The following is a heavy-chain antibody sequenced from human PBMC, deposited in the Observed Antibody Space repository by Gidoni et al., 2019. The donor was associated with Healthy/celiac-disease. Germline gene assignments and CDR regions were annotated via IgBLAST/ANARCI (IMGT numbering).Heavy chain of an antibody. V-gene: IGHV1-18*01. D-gene: IGHD2-15*01. CDR1: GYTFTSYG. CDR3: ARAGDCSGGSCDADPYYYYYGMDV. J-gene: IGHJ6*02. Sequence: QVQLVQSGAEVKKPGASVKVSCKASGYTFTSYGISWVRQAPGQGLEWMGWISAYNGNTNYAQKLQGRVTMTTDTSTSTAYMELRSLRSDDTAVYYCARAGDCSGGSCDADPYYYYYGMDVWGQGTTVTVSS. CDR2: ISAYNGNT.